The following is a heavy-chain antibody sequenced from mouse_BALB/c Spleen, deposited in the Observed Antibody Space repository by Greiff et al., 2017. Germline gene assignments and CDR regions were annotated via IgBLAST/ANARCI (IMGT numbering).Heavy chain of an antibody. V-gene: IGHV1-66*01. D-gene: IGHD2-14*01. Sequence: QVQLQQSGPELVKPGASVRISCKASGYTFTSYYIHWVKQRPGQGLEWIGWIYPGNVNTKYNEKFKGKATFTADTSSNTAYMQLSSLTSEDSAVYYCARGYEAYWGQGTLVTVSA. CDR3: ARGYEAY. J-gene: IGHJ3*01. CDR1: GYTFTSYY. CDR2: IYPGNVNT.